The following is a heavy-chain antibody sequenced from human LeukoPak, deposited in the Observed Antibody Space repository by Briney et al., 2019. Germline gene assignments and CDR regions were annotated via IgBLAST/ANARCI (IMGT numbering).Heavy chain of an antibody. J-gene: IGHJ4*02. CDR3: ARDQGYYDSSGYYLFYFDY. V-gene: IGHV3-21*01. CDR1: GFTFSSYS. D-gene: IGHD3-22*01. CDR2: ISSSSTYI. Sequence: PGGSLRLSCAAPGFTFSSYSMNWVRQAPGKGLEWVSTISSSSTYIYYADSVKGRFTISRDNAKNSLYLQMNSLRAEDTAVYYCARDQGYYDSSGYYLFYFDYWGQGTLVTVSS.